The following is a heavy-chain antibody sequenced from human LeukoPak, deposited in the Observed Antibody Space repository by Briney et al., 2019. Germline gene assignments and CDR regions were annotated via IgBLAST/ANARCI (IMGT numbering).Heavy chain of an antibody. CDR1: DGSISSSSYY. V-gene: IGHV4-39*07. D-gene: IGHD2/OR15-2a*01. Sequence: SETLSLTCTVSDGSISSSSYYWGWIRQPPGKGLEWIGNIYYSGSTYYNPSLKSRVTISVDTSKNQFSLKLSSVTAADTAVYYCARDFSAAFDIWGQGTMVTVSS. J-gene: IGHJ3*02. CDR3: ARDFSAAFDI. CDR2: IYYSGST.